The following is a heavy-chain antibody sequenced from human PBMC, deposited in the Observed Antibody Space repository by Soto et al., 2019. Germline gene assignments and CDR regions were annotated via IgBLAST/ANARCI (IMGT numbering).Heavy chain of an antibody. J-gene: IGHJ4*02. CDR1: GFTFSSYE. V-gene: IGHV3-48*03. D-gene: IGHD1-26*01. CDR3: ARGHYSGGGGYFDY. CDR2: ISSSGYTI. Sequence: EVQLVESGGGLVQPGGSLRLSCAASGFTFSSYEMNWVRQAPGKGLEWVSYISSSGYTIYYADSVKGRFTISRDNAKNSLYLQMNRVGAEDTAVYYCARGHYSGGGGYFDYWGQGTLVTVSS.